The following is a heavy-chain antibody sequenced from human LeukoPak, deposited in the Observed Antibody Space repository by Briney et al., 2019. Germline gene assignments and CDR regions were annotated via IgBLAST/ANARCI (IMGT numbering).Heavy chain of an antibody. CDR1: GYTFTSYG. V-gene: IGHV1-18*01. CDR2: ISAYNGNT. J-gene: IGHJ6*03. D-gene: IGHD2-2*01. CDR3: ARVSEDCSSTSCSTGGLYYYYYMDV. Sequence: ASVKVSCKASGYTFTSYGISWVRQAPGQGLEWMGWISAYNGNTNYAQKLQGRVTMTTDTSTSTAYMELRSLRSDDAAVYYCARVSEDCSSTSCSTGGLYYYYYMDVWGKGTTVTVSS.